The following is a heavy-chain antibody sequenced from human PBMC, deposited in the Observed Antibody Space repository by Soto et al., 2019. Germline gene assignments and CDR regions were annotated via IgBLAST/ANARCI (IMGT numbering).Heavy chain of an antibody. Sequence: QVQLQESGPGLVKPSETLSVTCTVSGGSISRYYWSWIRQPPGKGLGWIGYLYYNGSTNYNPSLNSRVTISVDTSKNQFSLKLSSVTAADTAVYYCARDRAYCSCASCYAGSNYYYYMDVWGKGTTVTGSS. CDR1: GGSISRYY. CDR3: ARDRAYCSCASCYAGSNYYYYMDV. D-gene: IGHD2-2*01. V-gene: IGHV4-59*01. J-gene: IGHJ6*03. CDR2: LYYNGST.